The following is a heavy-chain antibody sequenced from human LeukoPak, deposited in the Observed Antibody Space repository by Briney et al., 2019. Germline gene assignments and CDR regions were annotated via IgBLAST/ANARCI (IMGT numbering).Heavy chain of an antibody. Sequence: GGSLRLSCAASGFTFSSYSMNWVRQAPGKGLEWVSSISSSSSSYIYYADSVKGRFTISRDNSENTLYLQMNNLRAEDTAIHYCAKVPYSDYGSGRPPFMDVWGQGTTVAVSS. CDR3: AKVPYSDYGSGRPPFMDV. CDR2: ISSSSSSYI. CDR1: GFTFSSYS. V-gene: IGHV3-21*04. D-gene: IGHD3-10*01. J-gene: IGHJ6*02.